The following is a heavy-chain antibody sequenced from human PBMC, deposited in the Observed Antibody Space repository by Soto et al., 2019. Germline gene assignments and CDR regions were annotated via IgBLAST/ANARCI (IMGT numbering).Heavy chain of an antibody. CDR2: ISDNGGGT. D-gene: IGHD2-21*01. J-gene: IGHJ4*02. Sequence: HPGESLRLSCAASEFTFSIYAMNWVRQAPGKGLEWVSTISDNGGGTYYADSVKGRFTISRDNSKNTLYLQMHSLRADDTAVYYCVKGPDAVISAAYFDYWGQGTLVTVSS. V-gene: IGHV3-23*01. CDR1: EFTFSIYA. CDR3: VKGPDAVISAAYFDY.